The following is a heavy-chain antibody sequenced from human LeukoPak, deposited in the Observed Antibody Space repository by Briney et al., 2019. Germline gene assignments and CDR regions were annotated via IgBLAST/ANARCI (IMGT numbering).Heavy chain of an antibody. J-gene: IGHJ6*03. CDR1: GGSISSSSYY. D-gene: IGHD3-3*01. CDR2: IYTSGST. Sequence: SETLSLTCTVSGGSISSSSYYWSWIRQPAGKGLEWIGRIYTSGSTNYNPSLKSRVTMSVDTSKNQFSLKLSSVTAADTAVYYCAGGGTIFGVVIMDYHYYYMDVWGKGTTVTVSS. V-gene: IGHV4-61*02. CDR3: AGGGTIFGVVIMDYHYYYMDV.